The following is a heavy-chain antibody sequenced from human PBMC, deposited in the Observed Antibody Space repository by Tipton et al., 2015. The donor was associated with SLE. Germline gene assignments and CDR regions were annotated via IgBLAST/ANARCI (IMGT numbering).Heavy chain of an antibody. CDR1: GDSINNSRYY. Sequence: TLSLTCTVSGDSINNSRYYWAWIRQSPGKGLEWIGYVYHSGSPYYNSSLKSRPTISVDTTNNHFSLKLSSVTAADTAVYYCARATYYYGSGLTPYWFFDLWGRGTLVTVSS. CDR2: VYHSGSP. V-gene: IGHV4-31*03. J-gene: IGHJ2*01. D-gene: IGHD3-10*01. CDR3: ARATYYYGSGLTPYWFFDL.